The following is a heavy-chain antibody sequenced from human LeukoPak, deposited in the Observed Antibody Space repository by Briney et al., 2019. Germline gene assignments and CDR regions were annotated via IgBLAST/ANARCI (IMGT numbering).Heavy chain of an antibody. CDR2: IYTSGST. J-gene: IGHJ6*03. CDR3: ARDGPGVRGYCSGGSCRYYYYMDV. Sequence: SETLSLTCTVSGGSISSGSYYWSWIRQSAGKGLEWIGRIYTSGSTNYNPSLKSRVTISVDTSKNQFSLKLSSVTAADTAVYYCARDGPGVRGYCSGGSCRYYYYMDVWGKGTTVTISS. V-gene: IGHV4-61*02. D-gene: IGHD2-15*01. CDR1: GGSISSGSYY.